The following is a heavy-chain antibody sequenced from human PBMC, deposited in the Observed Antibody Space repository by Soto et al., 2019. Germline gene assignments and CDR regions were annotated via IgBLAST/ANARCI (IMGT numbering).Heavy chain of an antibody. V-gene: IGHV1-2*04. D-gene: IGHD5-18*01. CDR2: INPNSGGT. J-gene: IGHJ3*02. Sequence: ASVKVSCKASGYTSTGYYMHWVRQAPGQGLEWMGWINPNSGGTNYAQKFQGWVTMTRDTSISTAYMELSRLRSDDTAVYYCAIVDTAMVTMGAFDIWGQGTMVTVSS. CDR1: GYTSTGYY. CDR3: AIVDTAMVTMGAFDI.